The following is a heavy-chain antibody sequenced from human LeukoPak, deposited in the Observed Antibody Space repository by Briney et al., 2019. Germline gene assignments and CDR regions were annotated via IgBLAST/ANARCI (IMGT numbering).Heavy chain of an antibody. Sequence: ASVKVSCKASGYTFTGYYMHWVRQAPGQGLEWTGWINPNSGGTNYAQKFQGRVTMTRDTSISTAYMELSRLRSDDTAVYYCARGRSGYDSSGSYDPGFDNWGQGTLVTVSS. CDR2: INPNSGGT. CDR3: ARGRSGYDSSGSYDPGFDN. D-gene: IGHD3-22*01. V-gene: IGHV1-2*02. CDR1: GYTFTGYY. J-gene: IGHJ4*02.